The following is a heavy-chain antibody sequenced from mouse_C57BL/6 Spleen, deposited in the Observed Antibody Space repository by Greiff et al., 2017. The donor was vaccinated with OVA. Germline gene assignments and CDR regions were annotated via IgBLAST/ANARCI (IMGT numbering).Heavy chain of an antibody. CDR3: ARYYDYGGAGFDY. D-gene: IGHD2-4*01. CDR1: GYAFSSSW. V-gene: IGHV1-82*01. CDR2: IYPGDGDT. J-gene: IGHJ2*01. Sequence: QVHVKQSGPELVKPGASVKISCKASGYAFSSSWMNWVKQRPGKGLEWIGRIYPGDGDTNYNGKFKGKATLTADKSSSTAYMQLSSLTSEDSAVYFCARYYDYGGAGFDYWGQGTTLTVSS.